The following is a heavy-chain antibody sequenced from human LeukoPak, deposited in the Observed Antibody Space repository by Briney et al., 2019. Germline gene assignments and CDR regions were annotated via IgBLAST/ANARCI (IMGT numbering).Heavy chain of an antibody. CDR3: AKDPGPRSRATVTTGLPYYFDY. V-gene: IGHV3-23*01. D-gene: IGHD4-11*01. CDR2: ISGSGGST. CDR1: GFTFSSYA. J-gene: IGHJ4*02. Sequence: PGGSLRLSCAASGFTFSSYAMSWVRQAPGKGLEWVSAISGSGGSTYYADSVKGRFTISRDNPKNTLYLQMNSLRAEDTAVYYCAKDPGPRSRATVTTGLPYYFDYWGQGTLVTVSS.